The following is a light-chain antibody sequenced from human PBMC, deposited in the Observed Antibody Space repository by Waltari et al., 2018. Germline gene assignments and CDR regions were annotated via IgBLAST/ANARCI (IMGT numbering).Light chain of an antibody. CDR2: DVN. Sequence: QSALTQPASVSGSPGQSITISCTGTSSDIGAFKYVSWYQQHPGKAPKLIIYDVNSRPSGVSNQFYGSKSGNTASLTISGLQAEDEADYYCSSYTTSSTYVLGTGTKVTVL. CDR3: SSYTTSSTYV. V-gene: IGLV2-14*03. CDR1: SSDIGAFKY. J-gene: IGLJ1*01.